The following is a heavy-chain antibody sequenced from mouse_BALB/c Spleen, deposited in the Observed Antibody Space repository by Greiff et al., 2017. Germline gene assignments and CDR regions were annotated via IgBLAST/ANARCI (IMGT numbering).Heavy chain of an antibody. CDR2: ISYSGST. CDR3: ARSRDYYAMDY. CDR1: GYSITSDYA. V-gene: IGHV3-2*02. Sequence: EVQLQHSRPGLVKPSQSLSLTCTVTGYSITSDYAWHRIRQFPGTKLEWMGYISYSGSTSYNPSPKSRISITRDTSKNQFFLQLNSVTAEDTATYYCARSRDYYAMDYWGQGTSGSVSS. D-gene: IGHD3-3*01. J-gene: IGHJ4*01.